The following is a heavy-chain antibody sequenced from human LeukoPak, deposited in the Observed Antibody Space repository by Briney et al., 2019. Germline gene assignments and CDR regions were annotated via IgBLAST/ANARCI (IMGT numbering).Heavy chain of an antibody. J-gene: IGHJ4*02. CDR3: ARDHNYAFDY. V-gene: IGHV3-48*01. Sequence: PGGSLRLSCAASGFTFSSYAMNWVRQAPGKGLEWVSYISSISGTINYADSVKGRFTISGDNARNSLFLQMNSLRAEDTAVYYCARDHNYAFDYWGQGTLVTVSP. CDR1: GFTFSSYA. CDR2: ISSISGTI. D-gene: IGHD5-18*01.